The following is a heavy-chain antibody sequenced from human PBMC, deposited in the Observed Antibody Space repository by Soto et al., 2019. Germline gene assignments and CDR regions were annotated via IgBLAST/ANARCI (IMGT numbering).Heavy chain of an antibody. CDR3: TTSHP. CDR2: IKTKAEGEAT. J-gene: IGHJ5*02. Sequence: EVQLVESGGGLVKPGGSLRLSCAASGFTFGDFFMNWVRQAPGKGLEWVGRIKTKAEGEATEYAAPVKGRFTISRDDSRNMLFLQMNSLKTEDTAVYYCTTSHPWGQGTLVTVSS. CDR1: GFTFGDFF. V-gene: IGHV3-15*07.